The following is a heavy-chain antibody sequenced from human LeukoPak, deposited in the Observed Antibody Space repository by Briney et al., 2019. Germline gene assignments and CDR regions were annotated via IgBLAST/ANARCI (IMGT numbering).Heavy chain of an antibody. J-gene: IGHJ4*02. CDR3: ARSRDGYKRFDS. Sequence: GGSLRLYCAASGLTFSSYAMTWVRQAPGKGLEWVSVISGSGDTTYYADSVKGRFTISRDNSKNTLYLQMNSLRAEDTAVYFCARSRDGYKRFDSWGQGTLVTVSS. V-gene: IGHV3-23*01. CDR1: GLTFSSYA. D-gene: IGHD5-24*01. CDR2: ISGSGDTT.